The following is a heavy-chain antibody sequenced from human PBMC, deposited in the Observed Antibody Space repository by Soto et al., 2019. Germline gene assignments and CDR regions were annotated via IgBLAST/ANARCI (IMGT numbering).Heavy chain of an antibody. V-gene: IGHV3-9*01. CDR1: GFTFDDYA. D-gene: IGHD6-13*01. Sequence: EVQLVESGGGSVQPGRSLRLSCAASGFTFDDYAMHWVRQTPGKGLEWVSGIDWNSANIGYADSVKGRFSISRDNAKNFPCLQMHSLRPEETALYYCAKTSGAGYTLWYFDLWGRGTQFTVSS. CDR3: AKTSGAGYTLWYFDL. J-gene: IGHJ2*01. CDR2: IDWNSANI.